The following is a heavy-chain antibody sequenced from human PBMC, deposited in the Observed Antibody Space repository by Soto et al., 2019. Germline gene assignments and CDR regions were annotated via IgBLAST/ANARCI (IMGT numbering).Heavy chain of an antibody. CDR3: VHRHYYGSGRRDVDV. Sequence: QITLKESGPTLVRPTETLTLTCSFSGFSFSTTGMGVGWVRQPPGEALEWLALLYWADDKRYSPSLKSRLTITADTSKNQVVLIMTSMDVVDTATYYCVHRHYYGSGRRDVDVWGQGITVTVSS. D-gene: IGHD3-10*01. V-gene: IGHV2-5*02. CDR1: GFSFSTTGMG. CDR2: LYWADDK. J-gene: IGHJ6*02.